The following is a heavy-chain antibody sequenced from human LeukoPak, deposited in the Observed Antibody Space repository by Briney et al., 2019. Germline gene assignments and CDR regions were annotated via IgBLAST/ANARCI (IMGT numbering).Heavy chain of an antibody. Sequence: GASVTFSCKPSAYTFSTYGMSGDRQAPGKVLEWMGWISAYNGKTNYAQKLQGRVTMTTDTSTTTAYMELRSLRTDDTAVYYCARQVDVGYYGMDVWGQGTTVIVSS. CDR2: ISAYNGKT. J-gene: IGHJ6*01. CDR1: AYTFSTYG. CDR3: ARQVDVGYYGMDV. D-gene: IGHD2-2*01. V-gene: IGHV1-18*01.